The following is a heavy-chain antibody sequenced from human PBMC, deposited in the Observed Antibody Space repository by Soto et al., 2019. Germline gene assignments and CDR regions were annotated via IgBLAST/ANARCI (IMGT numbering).Heavy chain of an antibody. CDR3: ARVDYDILRRYFDY. V-gene: IGHV1-18*01. CDR1: GYTFTIYG. Sequence: VSVNLSCKASGYTFTIYGISLVRQAPGQGLEWMGWISAYNGNTNYAQKLQGRVTMTTDTSTSTAYMELRSLRSDDTAVYYCARVDYDILRRYFDYWGQGTPVTVSS. J-gene: IGHJ4*02. CDR2: ISAYNGNT. D-gene: IGHD3-9*01.